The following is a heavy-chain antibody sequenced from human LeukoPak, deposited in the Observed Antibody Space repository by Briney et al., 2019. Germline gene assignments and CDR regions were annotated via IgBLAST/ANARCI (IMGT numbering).Heavy chain of an antibody. J-gene: IGHJ4*02. CDR2: ISWNSGSI. CDR3: AKGPKLLWFGELF. D-gene: IGHD3-10*01. CDR1: GFTFDDYA. V-gene: IGHV3-9*01. Sequence: GGSLRISCAASGFTFDDYAMHWVRQAPGKGLEWVSGISWNSGSIGYADSVKGRFTISRDNAKNSLYLQMNSLRAEDTALYYCAKGPKLLWFGELFGGQGTLVTVSS.